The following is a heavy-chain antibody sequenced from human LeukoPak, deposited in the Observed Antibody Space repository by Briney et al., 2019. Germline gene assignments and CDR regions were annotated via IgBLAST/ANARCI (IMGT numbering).Heavy chain of an antibody. CDR2: IYARGST. D-gene: IGHD5-18*01. Sequence: SETLSLTCTVSGGSISRYYWSWIRQAPGKGVEWLGYIYARGSTNYNAPLKSRVTIPVDTPKNQFSLTVSVVTAADTPVYYCARHRFSGYSHGLFYFWGQGTLVTVFS. J-gene: IGHJ4*02. CDR3: ARHRFSGYSHGLFYF. V-gene: IGHV4-59*08. CDR1: GGSISRYY.